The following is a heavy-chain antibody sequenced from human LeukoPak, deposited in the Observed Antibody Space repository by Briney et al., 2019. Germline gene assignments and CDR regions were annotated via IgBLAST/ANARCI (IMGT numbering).Heavy chain of an antibody. CDR2: ISGSGGST. CDR3: ARKRSGSYLSNWFDP. J-gene: IGHJ5*02. D-gene: IGHD1-26*01. CDR1: GFTFSSYG. V-gene: IGHV3-23*01. Sequence: PGGSLRLSCAASGFTFSSYGMSWVRQAPGKGLEWVSAISGSGGSTYYADSVKGRFTISRDNSKNTLYPQMNSLRAEDTALYHCARKRSGSYLSNWFDPWGQGTLVTVSS.